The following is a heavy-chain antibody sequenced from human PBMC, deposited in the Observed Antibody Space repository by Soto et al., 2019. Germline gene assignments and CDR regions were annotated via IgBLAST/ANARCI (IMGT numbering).Heavy chain of an antibody. CDR3: TTDFGSGLLRYFDWLPFQH. J-gene: IGHJ1*01. CDR1: GFTFSNAW. D-gene: IGHD3-9*01. Sequence: PGGSLRLSCAASGFTFSNAWMSWVRQAPGKGLEWVGRIKSKTDGGTTDYAAPVKGRFTISRDDSKNTLYLQMNSLKTEETAVYYCTTDFGSGLLRYFDWLPFQHWGQGTLVTVSS. V-gene: IGHV3-15*01. CDR2: IKSKTDGGTT.